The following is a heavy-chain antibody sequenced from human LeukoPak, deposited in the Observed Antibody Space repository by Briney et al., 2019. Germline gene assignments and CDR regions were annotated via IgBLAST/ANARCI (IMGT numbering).Heavy chain of an antibody. V-gene: IGHV3-48*04. D-gene: IGHD1-14*01. CDR2: ISSSSSTI. J-gene: IGHJ3*02. CDR3: ASLALNRAYAFDI. CDR1: GFTFSSYS. Sequence: GGSLRLSCAASGFTFSSYSMNWVRQAPGKGLEWVSYISSSSSTIYYADSVKGRSTISRDNAKNSLYLQMNSLRAEDTAVYYCASLALNRAYAFDIWGQGTMVTVSS.